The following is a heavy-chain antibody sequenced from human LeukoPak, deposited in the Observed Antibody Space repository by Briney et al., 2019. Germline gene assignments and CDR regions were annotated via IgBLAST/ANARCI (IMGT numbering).Heavy chain of an antibody. CDR1: GGSISSYY. D-gene: IGHD5-18*01. CDR3: ARLRGYSYPFDY. J-gene: IGHJ4*02. CDR2: IYYSGST. V-gene: IGHV4-59*08. Sequence: PSETLSLTCTVSGGSISSYYWSWIRQPPGKGPAWIGFIYYSGSTNYNPSLKSRVTISLDTSKNQFSLKLSSVTAADTAVYYCARLRGYSYPFDYWGQGTLVTVSS.